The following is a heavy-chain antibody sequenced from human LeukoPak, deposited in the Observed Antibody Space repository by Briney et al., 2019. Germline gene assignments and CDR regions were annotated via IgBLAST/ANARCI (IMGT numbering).Heavy chain of an antibody. CDR1: GFTFSSSA. CDR3: ARGDTMVRGVGAFDI. V-gene: IGHV3-23*01. Sequence: GGSLRLSCIASGFTFSSSAMSWVRQAPGKGLEWVSDINGSGGRTYYADSVKGRFTISRDNSKSTLLLQMNSLRAEDTAVYYCARGDTMVRGVGAFDIWGQGTMVTVSS. J-gene: IGHJ3*02. CDR2: INGSGGRT. D-gene: IGHD3-10*01.